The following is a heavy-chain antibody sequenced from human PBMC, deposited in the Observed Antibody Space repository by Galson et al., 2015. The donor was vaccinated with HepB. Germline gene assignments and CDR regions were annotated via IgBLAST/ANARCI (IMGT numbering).Heavy chain of an antibody. J-gene: IGHJ4*02. CDR3: ARSPPAAPVKHFDY. D-gene: IGHD6-13*01. CDR1: GASISSYY. Sequence: ETLSLTCTVSGASISSYYWSWIRQPAGKGLEWTGRIYIDGTTHYNPSLRSRVTISIDTSKNQFSLNLKSVAAADAAVYYCARSPPAAPVKHFDYWGLGTLVTVSS. CDR2: IYIDGTT. V-gene: IGHV4-4*07.